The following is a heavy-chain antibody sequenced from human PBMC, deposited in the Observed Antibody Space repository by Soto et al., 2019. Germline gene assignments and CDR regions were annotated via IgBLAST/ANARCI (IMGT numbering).Heavy chain of an antibody. CDR3: ARERLSYISSWYFEY. D-gene: IGHD6-13*01. CDR1: GFTFSNYA. J-gene: IGHJ4*02. CDR2: ISYDGTTK. Sequence: QVQLVESGGGVVQPGGSLRLSCAASGFTFSNYAVHWVRQAPGKGLEWVAVISYDGTTKHYADSVKGRFTISRDNSRNTVYLKVNSLRPEETALYYCARERLSYISSWYFEYWGQGTLVTVSS. V-gene: IGHV3-30-3*01.